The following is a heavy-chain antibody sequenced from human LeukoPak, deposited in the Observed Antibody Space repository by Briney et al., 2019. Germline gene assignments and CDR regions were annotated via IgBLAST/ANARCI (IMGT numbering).Heavy chain of an antibody. J-gene: IGHJ6*03. Sequence: PSGTLSLTCAVSGGSISSSNWWSWVRQPPGKGLEWIGEIYHSGSTNYNPSLKSRVTISVDKSKNQFSLKLSSVTAADTAVYYCARERIDRYNWNYYYYYYMDVWGQGTLVTVSS. CDR2: IYHSGST. V-gene: IGHV4-4*02. CDR1: GGSISSSNW. D-gene: IGHD1-20*01. CDR3: ARERIDRYNWNYYYYYYMDV.